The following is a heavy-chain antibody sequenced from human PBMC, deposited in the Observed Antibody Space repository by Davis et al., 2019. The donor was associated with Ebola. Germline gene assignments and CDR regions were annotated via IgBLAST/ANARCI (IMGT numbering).Heavy chain of an antibody. CDR3: AGAKVGSSATLDP. V-gene: IGHV4-39*07. D-gene: IGHD3-22*01. Sequence: SETLSLTCTVSGASINSPNYYWAWMRQPPGKGLEWIGEIYHTGRTNYNPSLKSRVTILVDMSKNQFSLKLTSVTAADTAVYYCAGAKVGSSATLDPWGQGSPVTVSS. J-gene: IGHJ5*02. CDR1: GASINSPNYY. CDR2: IYHTGRT.